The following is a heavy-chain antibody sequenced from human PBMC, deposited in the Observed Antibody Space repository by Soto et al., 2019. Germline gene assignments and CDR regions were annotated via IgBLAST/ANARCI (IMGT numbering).Heavy chain of an antibody. CDR3: ARQNYDILTGRRYYYMDV. D-gene: IGHD3-9*01. Sequence: GGSLRLSCAASGFTFSSYSMNWVRQAPGKGLEWVSSISSSSSYIYYADSVKGRFTISRDNANNSLYLQMNSLRAEDTAVYYCARQNYDILTGRRYYYMDVWGKGTTVTVSS. V-gene: IGHV3-21*01. CDR1: GFTFSSYS. J-gene: IGHJ6*03. CDR2: ISSSSSYI.